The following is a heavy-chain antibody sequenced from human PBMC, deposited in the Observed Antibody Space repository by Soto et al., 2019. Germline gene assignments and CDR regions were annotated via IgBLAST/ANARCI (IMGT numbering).Heavy chain of an antibody. CDR3: SKQRGPSGYSYYGLEV. J-gene: IGHJ6*01. V-gene: IGHV3-15*07. Sequence: HVVESGGGLVTPGSSISLSCVGSGFDFTPAWMHWVRQAPGTGLEWVGRIQSKGSGGTTDYSAPVKGRLTISRDDSKTTLYLQMNSLKSEDTAVYFCSKQRGPSGYSYYGLEVWGQGIRVTVTS. CDR2: IQSKGSGGTT. D-gene: IGHD2-15*01. CDR1: GFDFTPAW.